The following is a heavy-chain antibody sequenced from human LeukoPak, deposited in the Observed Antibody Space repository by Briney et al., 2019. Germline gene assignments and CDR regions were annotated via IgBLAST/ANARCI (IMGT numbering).Heavy chain of an antibody. D-gene: IGHD3-10*01. CDR3: ARDRWFGELWNWFDP. Sequence: GSLRLSCAASGFTFSSYGMHWVRQAPGKGLEWVAFIRYDGSNKYYADSVKGRFTISRDNSKNTLYLQMNSLRAEDTAVYYCARDRWFGELWNWFDPWGQGTLVTVSS. CDR1: GFTFSSYG. V-gene: IGHV3-30*02. CDR2: IRYDGSNK. J-gene: IGHJ5*02.